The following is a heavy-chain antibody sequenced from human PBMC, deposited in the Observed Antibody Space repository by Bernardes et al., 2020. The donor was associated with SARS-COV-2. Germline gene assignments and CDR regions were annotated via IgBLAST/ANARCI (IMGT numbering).Heavy chain of an antibody. Sequence: GGSLRLSCEASGVTLSNYWMHWVRQVPGKGLVWVSRIGDGGTTYADSVRGRFTISRDNARNTLYLEMNSLRAEDTAVYYCARGSGNYYFDYWGQGTLVTVSS. CDR2: IGDGGT. CDR1: GVTLSNYW. D-gene: IGHD1-26*01. V-gene: IGHV3-74*01. CDR3: ARGSGNYYFDY. J-gene: IGHJ4*02.